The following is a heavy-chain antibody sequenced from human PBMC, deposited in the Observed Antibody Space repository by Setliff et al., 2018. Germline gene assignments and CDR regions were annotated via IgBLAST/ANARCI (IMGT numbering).Heavy chain of an antibody. J-gene: IGHJ4*02. Sequence: PSETLSLTCTVSGASLRSGSYYWSWIRQPAGKGLEWIGRIYTSGATTYSPSLKSRVSISADTSKNLLSLTLKSVTAADTAVYFCARQRRIWNDLDYFDYWGQGTLVTVSS. CDR3: ARQRRIWNDLDYFDY. D-gene: IGHD1-1*01. CDR1: GASLRSGSYY. V-gene: IGHV4-61*02. CDR2: IYTSGAT.